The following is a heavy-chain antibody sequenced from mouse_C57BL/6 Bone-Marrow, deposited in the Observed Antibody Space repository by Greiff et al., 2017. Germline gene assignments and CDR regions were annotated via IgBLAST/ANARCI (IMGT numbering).Heavy chain of an antibody. CDR1: DSEVFPIAY. J-gene: IGHJ2*01. D-gene: IGHD4-1*01. Sequence: SGSELRSPGSSVKLSCKDFDSEVFPIAYMSWVRQKPGHGFEWIGGILPSIGRTIYGDKFEDKATLDADTLSNTAYLELNSLTSEDSAIDYCARPGRDWEGDFDYWGQGTTLTVSS. CDR3: ARPGRDWEGDFDY. V-gene: IGHV15-2*01. CDR2: ILPSIGRT.